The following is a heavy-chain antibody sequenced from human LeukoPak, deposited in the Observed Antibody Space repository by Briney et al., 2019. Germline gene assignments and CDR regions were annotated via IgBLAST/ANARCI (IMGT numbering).Heavy chain of an antibody. V-gene: IGHV3-23*01. CDR2: ISGSGGGT. CDR1: GFTFSSYA. J-gene: IGHJ6*03. CDR3: AKDLNTALNYYYLDV. Sequence: GGSLRLSCAASGFTFSSYAMSWVRQAPGKGLEWVSAISGSGGGTYYADSVKGRFTISRDNSKNTLFLQMDSLRGEDTAVYYCAKDLNTALNYYYLDVWGKGTTVTVSS. D-gene: IGHD2-21*02.